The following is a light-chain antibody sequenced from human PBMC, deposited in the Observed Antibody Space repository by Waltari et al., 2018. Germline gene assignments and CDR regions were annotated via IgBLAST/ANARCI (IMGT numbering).Light chain of an antibody. CDR3: QSYDSVNVI. J-gene: IGLJ2*01. CDR1: SGNIGSTY. Sequence: FMLPQPHSVSESPGKTVTIFCTRNSGNIGSTYEQWYQQRPGSAPIIVIYEYNQRPSGVPDRFSGSIDRSSNSASLIISGLKTEDEADYYCQSYDSVNVIFGGGTKVTVL. V-gene: IGLV6-57*03. CDR2: EYN.